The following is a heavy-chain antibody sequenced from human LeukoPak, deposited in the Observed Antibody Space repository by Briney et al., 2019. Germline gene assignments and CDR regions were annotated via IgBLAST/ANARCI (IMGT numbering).Heavy chain of an antibody. CDR1: GYTFTSYG. CDR2: ISAYNGNT. Sequence: ASVKVSCKASGYTFTSYGISWVRQAPGQGLEWMGWISAYNGNTNYAQKFQGRVTMTEDTSTDTAYMELSSLRSEDTAVYYCATVPAYYYDSSGYYPFDYWGQGTLVTVSS. D-gene: IGHD3-22*01. V-gene: IGHV1-18*01. J-gene: IGHJ4*02. CDR3: ATVPAYYYDSSGYYPFDY.